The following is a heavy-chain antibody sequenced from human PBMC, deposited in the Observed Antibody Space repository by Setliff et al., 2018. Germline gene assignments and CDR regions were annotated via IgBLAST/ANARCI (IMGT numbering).Heavy chain of an antibody. CDR2: VRYDGSNE. V-gene: IGHV3-30*02. D-gene: IGHD5-12*01. CDR3: AKGGRDGYNSLDY. CDR1: GFTFSSYG. Sequence: PGGSLRLSCAASGFTFSSYGMHWVRRAPGKGLGWVAFVRYDGSNEYYGDSVKGRFTISRDNSKNTLYLQMNSLRAEDTAVYYCAKGGRDGYNSLDYWGQGTLVTVSS. J-gene: IGHJ4*02.